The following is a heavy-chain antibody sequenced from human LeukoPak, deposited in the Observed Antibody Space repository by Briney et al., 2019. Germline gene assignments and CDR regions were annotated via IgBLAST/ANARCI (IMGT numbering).Heavy chain of an antibody. J-gene: IGHJ4*02. V-gene: IGHV3-7*01. CDR2: IKQEGGEE. CDR1: GFIFSTYW. Sequence: GGSLRLSCAASGFIFSTYWMSWVRQAPGKGLEWVANIKQEGGEEHYVDSVKGRFTISRDNAKNSLYLQMNSLRAEDTAVYYCARDKSADYGDSYFDSWGQGILVTVS. D-gene: IGHD4-17*01. CDR3: ARDKSADYGDSYFDS.